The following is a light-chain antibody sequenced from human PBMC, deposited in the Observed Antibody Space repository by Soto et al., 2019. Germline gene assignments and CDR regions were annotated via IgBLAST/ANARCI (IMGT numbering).Light chain of an antibody. CDR3: QQYNNWPPGT. V-gene: IGKV3-15*01. CDR1: QSVSSN. CDR2: GAS. J-gene: IGKJ1*01. Sequence: EIVMTQSPATLSVSPGERATLSCRASQSVSSNLAWYQQKPGQAPRLLIYGASTRATGIPARFSGSGSGTKFTLTFSSLQSEDFAVYYCQQYNNWPPGTFGQGTKV.